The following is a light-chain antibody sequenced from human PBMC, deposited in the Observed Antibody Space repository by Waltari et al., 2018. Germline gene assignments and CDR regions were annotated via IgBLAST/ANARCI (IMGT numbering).Light chain of an antibody. V-gene: IGKV3D-15*01. CDR1: QSLRST. Sequence: EIVMTQSPATLSLSPGESATLSCRASQSLRSTFDWFQQKPGQPPRLLIYGTSTRAAGIPARFSGSGSGTDFSLTISSLQPEDFATYYCQQYDYWPWTFGQGTRVE. CDR3: QQYDYWPWT. J-gene: IGKJ1*01. CDR2: GTS.